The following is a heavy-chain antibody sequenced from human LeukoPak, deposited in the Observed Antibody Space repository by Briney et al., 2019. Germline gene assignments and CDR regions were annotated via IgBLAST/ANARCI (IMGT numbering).Heavy chain of an antibody. Sequence: GASVKVSCKASGYTFTSYSISWVRQAPGQGLEWMGWISAYNGNTNYAQKLQGRVTMTTDTSTSTAYMELRSLRSDDTAVYYCARDLAYNYGDPHYFDYWGQGTLVTVSS. V-gene: IGHV1-18*01. CDR1: GYTFTSYS. D-gene: IGHD4-17*01. CDR2: ISAYNGNT. J-gene: IGHJ4*02. CDR3: ARDLAYNYGDPHYFDY.